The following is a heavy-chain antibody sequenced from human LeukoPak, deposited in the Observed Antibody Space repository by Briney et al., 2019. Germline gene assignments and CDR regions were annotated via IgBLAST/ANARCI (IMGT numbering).Heavy chain of an antibody. V-gene: IGHV4-59*08. Sequence: SETLSLTCTVSGGSISNYYWNWIRQPPGKGLEWVGHISYSGGTKYNPSFQSRVTISIDTSKNQFSLNLSSVTAADTAVYYCARRVIMSATGAPDTWLDPWAQGTLVTVSS. CDR3: ARRVIMSATGAPDTWLDP. CDR2: ISYSGGT. J-gene: IGHJ5*02. D-gene: IGHD2-8*02. CDR1: GGSISNYY.